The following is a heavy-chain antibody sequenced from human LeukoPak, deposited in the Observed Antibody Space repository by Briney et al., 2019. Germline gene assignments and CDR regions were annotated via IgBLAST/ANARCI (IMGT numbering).Heavy chain of an antibody. CDR2: ISAYNGNT. CDR1: GYTFTSYG. CDR3: ARNLENYDSSGYPDY. Sequence: ASVKVSCKASGYTFTSYGISWVRQAPGQGLEWMGWISAYNGNTNYAQKLQGRVTMTTDTSTSTAYMELRSLRSDDTAVYYCARNLENYDSSGYPDYWGQGTLVTVSS. V-gene: IGHV1-18*01. D-gene: IGHD3-22*01. J-gene: IGHJ4*02.